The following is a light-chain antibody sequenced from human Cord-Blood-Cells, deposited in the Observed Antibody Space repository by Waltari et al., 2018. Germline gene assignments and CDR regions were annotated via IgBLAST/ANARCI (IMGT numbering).Light chain of an antibody. CDR1: QSVLYSSNNKSY. V-gene: IGKV4-1*01. Sequence: DIVMTQSPDSPAVSLGARATINCKSSQSVLYSSNNKSYLAWYQQKPGQAPKLLIYWASSRDSGVPDRFSGSGSGTDFTLTISSLQAEDVAVYYCQQYYSTPPTFGQGTKVEIK. CDR2: WAS. J-gene: IGKJ1*01. CDR3: QQYYSTPPT.